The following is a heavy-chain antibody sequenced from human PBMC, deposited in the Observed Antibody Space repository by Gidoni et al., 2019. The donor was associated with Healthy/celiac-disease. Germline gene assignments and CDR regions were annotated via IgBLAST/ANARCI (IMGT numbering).Heavy chain of an antibody. V-gene: IGHV3-21*01. Sequence: EVQLVESGGGLVQPGGSLRLSCAASGFTFSSYSMNWVRQAPGKGLAWVSSISSSSSYIYYADSVKGRFTISRDNANNSLYLQMNSLRAEDTAVYYCAGGNGAAAGTLLPSWGQGTLVTVSS. CDR3: AGGNGAAAGTLLPS. D-gene: IGHD6-13*01. CDR1: GFTFSSYS. CDR2: ISSSSSYI. J-gene: IGHJ5*02.